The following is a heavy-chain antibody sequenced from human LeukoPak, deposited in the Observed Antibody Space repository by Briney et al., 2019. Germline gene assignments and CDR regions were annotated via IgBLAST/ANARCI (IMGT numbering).Heavy chain of an antibody. CDR1: GFTVSSDY. V-gene: IGHV3-66*02. CDR3: ARNSRYYFGSGKYGMDV. D-gene: IGHD3-10*01. CDR2: IYSGGST. J-gene: IGHJ6*02. Sequence: GGSLRLSCAASGFTVSSDYMTWVRQAPGKRLEWVSVIYSGGSTYYADSVKGRFTNSRDNSKNTLYLQMNSLRAEDTAVYYCARNSRYYFGSGKYGMDVWGQGTTVTVSS.